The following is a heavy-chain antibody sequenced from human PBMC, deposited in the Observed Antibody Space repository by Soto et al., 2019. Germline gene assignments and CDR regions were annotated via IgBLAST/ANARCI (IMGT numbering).Heavy chain of an antibody. J-gene: IGHJ3*02. V-gene: IGHV1-18*01. CDR3: ARPGYCSGGSCYPDDAFDI. Sequence: ASVKVSCKASGYTFTSYGISWVRQAPGQGLEWMGWISAYNGNTNYAQKLQGRVTMTTDTSTSTAYMELRSLRSDDTAVYYCARPGYCSGGSCYPDDAFDIWGQGTMVTVSS. CDR1: GYTFTSYG. D-gene: IGHD2-15*01. CDR2: ISAYNGNT.